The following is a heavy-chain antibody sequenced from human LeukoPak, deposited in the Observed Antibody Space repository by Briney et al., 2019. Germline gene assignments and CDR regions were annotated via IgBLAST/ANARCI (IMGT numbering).Heavy chain of an antibody. CDR3: TKDYCGKFCSAV. CDR2: ITKSGDSA. CDR1: GFTFSAFG. D-gene: IGHD3-9*01. V-gene: IGHV3-23*01. Sequence: GSPRLSCAASGFTFSAFGMNWVRQAPGKGLEWVSTITKSGDSAYYVDSVKGRFTISRDNSKNTLYLQMNSLRAEDTAKYYCTKDYCGKFCSAVWGQGTTVTVSS. J-gene: IGHJ6*02.